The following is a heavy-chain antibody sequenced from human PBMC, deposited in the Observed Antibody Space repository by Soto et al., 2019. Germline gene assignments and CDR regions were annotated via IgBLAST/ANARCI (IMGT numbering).Heavy chain of an antibody. D-gene: IGHD3-3*01. CDR3: AATKRFLEWLSTLAAFDI. CDR2: IYYSGST. V-gene: IGHV4-31*03. J-gene: IGHJ3*02. CDR1: GGSISSGGYY. Sequence: QVQLQESGPGLVKPSQTLSLTCTVSGGSISSGGYYWSWIRQHPGKGLEWIGYIYYSGSTYYNPSLKRRVTISVDASKNQFSLKLSSVTAADTAVYYCAATKRFLEWLSTLAAFDIWGQGTMVTVSS.